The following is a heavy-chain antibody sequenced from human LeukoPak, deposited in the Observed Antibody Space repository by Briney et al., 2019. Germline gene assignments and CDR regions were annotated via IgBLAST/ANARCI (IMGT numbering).Heavy chain of an antibody. CDR2: MKEDGSDV. D-gene: IGHD1-14*01. J-gene: IGHJ4*02. CDR3: ARGGARYLDN. CDR1: GFSFSSFT. V-gene: IGHV3-7*01. Sequence: GGSLRLSCVASGFSFSSFTMSWVRQAPGQGLEWVAKMKEDGSDVYYVDSVKGRFTICRDNAKNSLCLQMSSLRVEDTAVYYCARGGARYLDNWGQGSLVTVSS.